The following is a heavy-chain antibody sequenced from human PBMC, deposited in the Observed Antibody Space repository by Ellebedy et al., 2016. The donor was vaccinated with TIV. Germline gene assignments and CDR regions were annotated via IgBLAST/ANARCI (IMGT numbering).Heavy chain of an antibody. J-gene: IGHJ4*02. CDR1: GGSFSGYY. CDR3: ARPDYGEAYYFDY. V-gene: IGHV4-34*01. CDR2: INHSGST. D-gene: IGHD4-17*01. Sequence: MPSETLSLTCAVYGGSFSGYYWSWIRQPPGKGLEWIGEINHSGSTNYNPSLKSRVTISVDTSKNQFSLKLSSVTAADTAVYYCARPDYGEAYYFDYWGQGTLVTVSS.